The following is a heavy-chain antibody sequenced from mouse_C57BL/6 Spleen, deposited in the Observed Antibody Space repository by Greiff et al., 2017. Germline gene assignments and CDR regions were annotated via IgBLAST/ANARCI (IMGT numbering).Heavy chain of an antibody. CDR2: IDPEDGET. J-gene: IGHJ4*01. V-gene: IGHV14-2*01. Sequence: VQLQQSGAELVKPGASVKLSCTASGFNIKDYYMHWVKQRTEQGLEWIGRIDPEDGETKSAPKFQGKATITANTSSNTAYLQLSILTSEDTAVYYCARFYYDYDVRYAMDYWGQGTSVTVSS. CDR1: GFNIKDYY. D-gene: IGHD2-4*01. CDR3: ARFYYDYDVRYAMDY.